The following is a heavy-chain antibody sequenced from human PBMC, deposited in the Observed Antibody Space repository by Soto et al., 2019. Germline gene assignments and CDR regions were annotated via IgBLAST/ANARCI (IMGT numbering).Heavy chain of an antibody. V-gene: IGHV1-8*01. CDR3: ARGGGYLIFGALLDGKDV. CDR2: MNPNSGNT. J-gene: IGHJ6*02. D-gene: IGHD3-10*01. CDR1: GYTFTSYD. Sequence: ASGRVSCKASGYTFTSYDINWVRQATGQGLEWMGWMNPNSGNTGYAQKFQGRVTMTRNTSISTAYMELSSLGSEDTAVYYCARGGGYLIFGALLDGKDVWGPVTTLTVTS.